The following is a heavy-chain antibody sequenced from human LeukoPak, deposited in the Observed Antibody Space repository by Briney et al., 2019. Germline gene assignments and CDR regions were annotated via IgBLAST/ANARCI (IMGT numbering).Heavy chain of an antibody. CDR1: GGTFSSYA. Sequence: SVKVSCNASGGTFSSYAISWVRQAPGQGLEWMGRIIPILGIANYAQKFQGRVTITADKSTSTAYMELSSLRSEDTAVYYCARVGYYDSSGYYGGSSDYWGQGTLVTVSS. CDR2: IIPILGIA. J-gene: IGHJ4*02. D-gene: IGHD3-22*01. V-gene: IGHV1-69*04. CDR3: ARVGYYDSSGYYGGSSDY.